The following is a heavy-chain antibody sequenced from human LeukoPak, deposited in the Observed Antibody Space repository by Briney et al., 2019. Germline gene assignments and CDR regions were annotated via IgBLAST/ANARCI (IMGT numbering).Heavy chain of an antibody. Sequence: PSQTLSLTCTVSGGSISIGGYYWSWIRQPAGKGLEWIGRIFSDGSSNCSPSLKSRVTISIDTSKNQFSLNLSSVTAADTAVYYCARETRYCSSTSCDGYFQHWGQGTLVTVSS. CDR2: IFSDGSS. D-gene: IGHD2-2*01. CDR3: ARETRYCSSTSCDGYFQH. V-gene: IGHV4-61*02. CDR1: GGSISIGGYY. J-gene: IGHJ1*01.